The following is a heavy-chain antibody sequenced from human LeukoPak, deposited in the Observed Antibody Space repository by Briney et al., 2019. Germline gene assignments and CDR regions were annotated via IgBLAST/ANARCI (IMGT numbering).Heavy chain of an antibody. J-gene: IGHJ4*02. CDR1: GYTFTGYY. Sequence: ASVKVSCKASGYTFTGYYMHWVRQAPGQGLEWMGWINPNSGGTNYAQKFQGRVTMTRDTSISTAYMELSRPRSDDTAVYYCARVRAPHYYDSSGYYEYFDYWGQGTLVTVSS. CDR3: ARVRAPHYYDSSGYYEYFDY. D-gene: IGHD3-22*01. CDR2: INPNSGGT. V-gene: IGHV1-2*02.